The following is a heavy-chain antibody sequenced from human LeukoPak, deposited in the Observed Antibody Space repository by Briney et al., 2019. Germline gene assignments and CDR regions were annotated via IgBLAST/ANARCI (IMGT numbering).Heavy chain of an antibody. Sequence: SQTLSLTCAISGDSVSSNSAAWNWIRQSPSRGLEWLGRTYYRSKWYNDYAVSVKSRITINPDTSKNQFSLQLNSVTPEDTAVYYCARLWYYYDSSGYYPRGLNYYYGMDVWGQGTTVTVSS. CDR3: ARLWYYYDSSGYYPRGLNYYYGMDV. D-gene: IGHD3-22*01. CDR1: GDSVSSNSAA. J-gene: IGHJ6*02. V-gene: IGHV6-1*01. CDR2: TYYRSKWYN.